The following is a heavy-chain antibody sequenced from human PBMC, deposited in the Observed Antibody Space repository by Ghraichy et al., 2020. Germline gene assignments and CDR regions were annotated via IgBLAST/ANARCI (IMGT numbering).Heavy chain of an antibody. D-gene: IGHD6-19*01. CDR3: AREGTYSSGGYVDY. CDR2: INHSGST. V-gene: IGHV4-34*01. Sequence: SETLSLTCAVYGGSFSGYYWSWIRQPPGKGLEWIGEINHSGSTNYNPSLKSRVTISVDTSKNQFSLKLSSVTAADTAVYYCAREGTYSSGGYVDYWGQGTLVTVS. J-gene: IGHJ4*02. CDR1: GGSFSGYY.